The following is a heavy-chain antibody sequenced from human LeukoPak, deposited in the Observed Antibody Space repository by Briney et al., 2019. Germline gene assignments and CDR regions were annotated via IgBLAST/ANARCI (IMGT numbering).Heavy chain of an antibody. J-gene: IGHJ6*02. CDR2: ISAYNGNT. Sequence: VASVKVSCKASGYTFTSYGISWVRQAPGQGLEWMGWISAYNGNTNYAQKLQGRVTMTTDTSTSTAYMELRSLRSDDTAVYYCARGYGDSYTPGYYYGMDVWGQGTTVTVSS. CDR3: ARGYGDSYTPGYYYGMDV. D-gene: IGHD4-17*01. V-gene: IGHV1-18*01. CDR1: GYTFTSYG.